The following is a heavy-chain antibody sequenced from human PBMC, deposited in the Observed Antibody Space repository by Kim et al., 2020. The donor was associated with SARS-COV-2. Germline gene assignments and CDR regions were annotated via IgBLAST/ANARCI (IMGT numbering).Heavy chain of an antibody. Sequence: GESLKISCKGSGYSFTSYWISWVRQMPGKVLAWMGRIDPSDSYTNYSPSFQGHVTISADKSISTAYLQWSSLKASDTAMYYCARQAIVGATQDLDYWGQGTLVTVSS. V-gene: IGHV5-10-1*01. CDR2: IDPSDSYT. CDR1: GYSFTSYW. D-gene: IGHD1-26*01. J-gene: IGHJ4*02. CDR3: ARQAIVGATQDLDY.